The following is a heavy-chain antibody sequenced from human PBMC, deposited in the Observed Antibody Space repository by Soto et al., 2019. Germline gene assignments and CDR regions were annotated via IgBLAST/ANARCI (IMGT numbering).Heavy chain of an antibody. CDR3: GRDNWSQVDH. Sequence: EVQLVESGGGLVQPGGSLRLSCAASGFSFSTYYMYWVRQAPGKGLEWVSRISSDGRETIYSESVRGRFTISSDNVKNTLSLQMNSLGTEDTAVYYCGRDNWSQVDHWGQGTLVTVSS. V-gene: IGHV3-74*01. CDR2: ISSDGRET. CDR1: GFSFSTYY. J-gene: IGHJ4*02.